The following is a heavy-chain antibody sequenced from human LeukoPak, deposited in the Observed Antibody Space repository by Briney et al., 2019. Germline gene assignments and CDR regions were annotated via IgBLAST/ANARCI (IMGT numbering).Heavy chain of an antibody. J-gene: IGHJ4*02. CDR3: ASGRDCSGGSCYIDY. D-gene: IGHD2-15*01. Sequence: GGSLRLSCAASGFTFDDYGMNWVRQVPGKGLEWVSGINWNGGSTHYADSVKGRFTISRDNSKNTLYLQMNSLRAEDTAVYYCASGRDCSGGSCYIDYWGQGTLVTVSS. CDR2: INWNGGST. V-gene: IGHV3-20*04. CDR1: GFTFDDYG.